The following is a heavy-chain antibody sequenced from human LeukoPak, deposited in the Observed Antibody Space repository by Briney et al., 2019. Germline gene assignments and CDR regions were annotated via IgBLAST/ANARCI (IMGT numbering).Heavy chain of an antibody. J-gene: IGHJ3*02. CDR3: ARRRRGRMIVVVIDAFDT. D-gene: IGHD3-22*01. CDR2: IYYSGST. CDR1: GGSISSSSYY. Sequence: PSETLSLTCTVSGGSISSSSYYWGWIRQPPGKGLEWIGSIYYSGSTYYNPSLKSRVTISVDTSKNQFSLKLSSVTAADTAVYYCARRRRGRMIVVVIDAFDTWGQGTMVTVSS. V-gene: IGHV4-39*01.